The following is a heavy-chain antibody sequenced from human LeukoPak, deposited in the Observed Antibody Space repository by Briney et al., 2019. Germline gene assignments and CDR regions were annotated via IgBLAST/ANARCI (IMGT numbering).Heavy chain of an antibody. Sequence: GGSLRLSCAASGLTFDDYAMHWVRHAPGKGLEWVSLISWDGGSTYYADSVKGRFTISRDNSKNSLYRQMNSLRAEDTALYYCAKDIYRYSYGFFDYWGQGTLVTVSS. J-gene: IGHJ4*02. CDR2: ISWDGGST. V-gene: IGHV3-43D*03. CDR3: AKDIYRYSYGFFDY. CDR1: GLTFDDYA. D-gene: IGHD5-18*01.